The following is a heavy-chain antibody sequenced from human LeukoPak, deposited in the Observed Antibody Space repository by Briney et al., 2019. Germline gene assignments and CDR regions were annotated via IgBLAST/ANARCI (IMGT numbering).Heavy chain of an antibody. D-gene: IGHD3-3*01. CDR3: ARANDFWSGPFDL. J-gene: IGHJ2*01. CDR2: ISGGST. Sequence: GGSLRLSCAASGFTVSSNEMSWVRQAPGKGLEWVSSISGGSTYYADSRKGRFTISRDNSKNSLYLQMYSLRAEDTAVYYCARANDFWSGPFDLWGRGTLVTVSS. CDR1: GFTVSSNE. V-gene: IGHV3-38-3*01.